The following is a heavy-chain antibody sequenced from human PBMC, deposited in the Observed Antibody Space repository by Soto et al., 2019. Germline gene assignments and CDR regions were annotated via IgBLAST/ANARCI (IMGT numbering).Heavy chain of an antibody. J-gene: IGHJ6*02. Sequence: QVQLVQSGDEVKKPGASVQVSCKASGYIFVNYGIAWVRQAPRQGLEWMGWISPYTGNTHSASKVQGRLAMTTDTSTSTAYMDLGSLTSDDTAVYYCVMVDNYVTPTPQDVWGQGTTVTVSS. V-gene: IGHV1-18*01. D-gene: IGHD3-16*01. CDR1: GYIFVNYG. CDR2: ISPYTGNT. CDR3: VMVDNYVTPTPQDV.